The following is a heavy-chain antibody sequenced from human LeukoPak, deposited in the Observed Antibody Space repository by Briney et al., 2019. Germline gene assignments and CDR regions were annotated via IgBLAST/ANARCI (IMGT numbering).Heavy chain of an antibody. CDR3: ARHPRIVWFGELSPASYSYNYMDV. CDR2: ISGSGGST. Sequence: GGSLRLSCAASGFTFSSYGMSWVRQAPEKGLEWVSAISGSGGSTYYADSVKGRFTISRDNSKNTLYLQMNSLRAEDTAVYYCARHPRIVWFGELSPASYSYNYMDVWGKGTTVTVSS. D-gene: IGHD3-10*01. V-gene: IGHV3-23*01. J-gene: IGHJ6*03. CDR1: GFTFSSYG.